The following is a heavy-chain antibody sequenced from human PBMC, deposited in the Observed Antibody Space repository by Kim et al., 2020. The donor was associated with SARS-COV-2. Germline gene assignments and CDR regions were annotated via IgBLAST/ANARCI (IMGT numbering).Heavy chain of an antibody. CDR1: GFSFSSYV. Sequence: GGSLRLSCAASGFSFSSYVMNWVRQVPGKGLEWVAGISGTGGTSYYADSVKGRYTISRDNSLDTLYLQLDSLRVDDTAVFYCYRGFNYNRENDYGMDLWGQGTTGIVSS. V-gene: IGHV3-23*01. J-gene: IGHJ6*02. CDR2: ISGTGGTS. CDR3: YRGFNYNRENDYGMDL. D-gene: IGHD3-10*01.